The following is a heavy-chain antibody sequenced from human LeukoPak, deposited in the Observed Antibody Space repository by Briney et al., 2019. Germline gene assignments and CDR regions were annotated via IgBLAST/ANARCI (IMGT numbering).Heavy chain of an antibody. V-gene: IGHV3-21*01. CDR1: GFTFSSYS. CDR2: ISSSSDYI. Sequence: GGSLRLSCAASGFTFSSYSMNWVRQAPAKGLECVSSISSSSDYIFYADSVKGRFSISRDNAKNSLYLQMNSLRAEDTAVYYCARVYGDYVYWGQGTLVTVSS. D-gene: IGHD4-17*01. CDR3: ARVYGDYVY. J-gene: IGHJ4*02.